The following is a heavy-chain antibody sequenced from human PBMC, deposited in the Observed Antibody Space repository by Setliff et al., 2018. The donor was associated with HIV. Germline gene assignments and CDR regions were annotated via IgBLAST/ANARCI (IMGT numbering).Heavy chain of an antibody. J-gene: IGHJ6*03. D-gene: IGHD5-18*01. CDR1: GGSISSSSYY. CDR2: FRPTGNAYYTNP. CDR3: AKSVDTTMDDYYYVDI. V-gene: IGHV4-39*07. Sequence: SETLSLTCTVSGGSISSSSYYWGWIRQPAGKGLEWIGRFRPTGNAYYTNPYYNPSLRSRVTMSVDTSKSQFSLKLNSVTAADTAVYYCAKSVDTTMDDYYYVDIWGTGTTVTVSS.